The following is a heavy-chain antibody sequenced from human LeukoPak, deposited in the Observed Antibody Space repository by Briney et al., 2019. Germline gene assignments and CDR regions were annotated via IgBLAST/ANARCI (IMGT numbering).Heavy chain of an antibody. D-gene: IGHD3-22*01. Sequence: PGGSLRLSCAASGLTFSSYSMNWVRQAPGKGLEWVSSISSSSSYIYYADSVKGRFTISRDNAKNSLYLQMNSLRAEDTAVYYCARDMYYYDSSGYLFDPWGQGTLVTVSS. CDR1: GLTFSSYS. CDR2: ISSSSSYI. CDR3: ARDMYYYDSSGYLFDP. J-gene: IGHJ5*02. V-gene: IGHV3-21*01.